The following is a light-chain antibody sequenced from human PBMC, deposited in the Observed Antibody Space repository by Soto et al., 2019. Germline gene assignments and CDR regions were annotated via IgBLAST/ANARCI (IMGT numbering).Light chain of an antibody. J-gene: IGKJ4*01. CDR2: DAS. V-gene: IGKV1-5*01. Sequence: DIQMTQSPSTLSASVGDSVTITCRASQNIDIWLSWYQQKPGKAPKLLIYDASNLKSGVPSRFSGSGSGTEFTLTISSLQPDEFASYYCQQHKSYPVTFGGGTKVEIK. CDR3: QQHKSYPVT. CDR1: QNIDIW.